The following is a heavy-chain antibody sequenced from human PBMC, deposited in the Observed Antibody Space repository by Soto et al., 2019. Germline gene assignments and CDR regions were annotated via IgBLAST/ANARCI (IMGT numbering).Heavy chain of an antibody. CDR2: INSDGSST. CDR1: GFTFSNYW. CDR3: ARRQGTVAAFYFDD. D-gene: IGHD6-19*01. Sequence: EVQLVESGGGLVQPGGSLRLSCAASGFTFSNYWMHWVRQAPGKGLMWVSRINSDGSSTNYADSVKGRFTISRDNAKKTLYLQMNSLRAEDTAVYYCARRQGTVAAFYFDDWGQGTLVTVSS. J-gene: IGHJ4*02. V-gene: IGHV3-74*01.